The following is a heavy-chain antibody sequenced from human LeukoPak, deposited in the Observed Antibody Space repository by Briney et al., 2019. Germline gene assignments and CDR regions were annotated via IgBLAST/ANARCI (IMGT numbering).Heavy chain of an antibody. J-gene: IGHJ5*02. D-gene: IGHD2-8*01. V-gene: IGHV3-48*01. CDR3: ARDLVLGA. CDR2: ISSSSSTI. Sequence: PGGSLRLSCVASGFTFSSYWMSWVRQAPGKGLEWVSYISSSSSTIYYADSVKGRFTISRDNAKNSLYLQMNSLRADDTAVYYCARDLVLGAWGQGTLVTVSS. CDR1: GFTFSSYW.